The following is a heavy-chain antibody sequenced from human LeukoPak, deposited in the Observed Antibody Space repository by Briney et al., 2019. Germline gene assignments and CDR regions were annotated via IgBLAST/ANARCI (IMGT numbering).Heavy chain of an antibody. Sequence: PSETLSLTCTVSGGSNSSGGYYWSWIRQHPGKGLEWIGYIYYSGSTYYNPSLKSRVTISVDTSKNQFSLKLSSVTAADTAVYYCAGSKFGELLFVDYWGQGTLVTVSA. CDR1: GGSNSSGGYY. D-gene: IGHD3-10*01. V-gene: IGHV4-31*03. CDR2: IYYSGST. J-gene: IGHJ4*02. CDR3: AGSKFGELLFVDY.